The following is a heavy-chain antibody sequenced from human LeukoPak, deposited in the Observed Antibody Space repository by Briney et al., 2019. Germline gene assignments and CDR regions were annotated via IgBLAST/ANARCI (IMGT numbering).Heavy chain of an antibody. J-gene: IGHJ4*02. V-gene: IGHV1-69*06. CDR3: ARGSPYYGDFDF. D-gene: IGHD4-17*01. Sequence: ASVKVSCKTSGGTFNTHVINWVRQAPGQGLEWMGGIFPLFTTPNYAQSFQGRVTITADKFTNTSYMELSSLRSEATAVYYCARGSPYYGDFDFWGQGTLVTVSS. CDR1: GGTFNTHV. CDR2: IFPLFTTP.